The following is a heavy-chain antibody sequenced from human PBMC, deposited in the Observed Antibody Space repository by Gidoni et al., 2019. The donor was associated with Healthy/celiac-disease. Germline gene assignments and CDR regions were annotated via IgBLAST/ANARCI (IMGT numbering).Heavy chain of an antibody. J-gene: IGHJ6*02. CDR1: GYTFTSYA. V-gene: IGHV1-8*01. Sequence: QVPLVQSGAEVKKPGASVKVSCKASGYTFTSYAINWVRQATGQGLEWMGWMNPNSGNTGYAQKFQGRVTMTRNTSISTAYMELSSLRSEDTAVYYCARDTHYDFWSGYLYYYYYGMDVWGQGTTVTVSS. CDR3: ARDTHYDFWSGYLYYYYYGMDV. D-gene: IGHD3-3*01. CDR2: MNPNSGNT.